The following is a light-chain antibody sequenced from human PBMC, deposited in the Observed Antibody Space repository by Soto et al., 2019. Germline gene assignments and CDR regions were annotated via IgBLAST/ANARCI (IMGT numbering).Light chain of an antibody. CDR1: SSNVGSNS. CDR3: AAWDYSLTSGV. V-gene: IGLV1-51*01. J-gene: IGLJ3*02. Sequence: QSVLTQPPSVSAAPGQRVTISCSGSSSNVGSNSVSWYQHLPGTAPKLLIYDDNKRPSGIPGRFSGSKSGTSATLGITGLQTGDEADYYCAAWDYSLTSGVFGGGTKLTVL. CDR2: DDN.